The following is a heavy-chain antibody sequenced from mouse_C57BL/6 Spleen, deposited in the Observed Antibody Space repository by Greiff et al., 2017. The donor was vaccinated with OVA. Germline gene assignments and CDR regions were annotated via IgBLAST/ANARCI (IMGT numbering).Heavy chain of an antibody. D-gene: IGHD1-1*01. Sequence: VMLVESGPGLVQPSQSLSITCTVSGFSLTSYGVHWVRQSPGKGLEWLGVIWSGGSTDYNAAFISRLSISKDNSKSQVFFKMNSLQADDTAIYYCARNLYGSSPWYFDVWGTGTTVTVSS. CDR3: ARNLYGSSPWYFDV. V-gene: IGHV2-2*01. J-gene: IGHJ1*03. CDR2: IWSGGST. CDR1: GFSLTSYG.